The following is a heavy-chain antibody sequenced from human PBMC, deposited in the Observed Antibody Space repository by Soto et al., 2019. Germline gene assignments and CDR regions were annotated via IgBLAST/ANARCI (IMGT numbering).Heavy chain of an antibody. D-gene: IGHD2-15*01. Sequence: GSLRLSCEASGFTWMHWVRQAPGKGLVWVSRINPDGTNADYADSVRGRFIISRDNAKNTLFLPMNSLRAEATAVYYCASETGRGSGSYYFDYSGQGARVTASS. CDR1: GFTW. CDR2: INPDGTNA. J-gene: IGHJ4*02. V-gene: IGHV3-74*01. CDR3: ASETGRGSGSYYFDY.